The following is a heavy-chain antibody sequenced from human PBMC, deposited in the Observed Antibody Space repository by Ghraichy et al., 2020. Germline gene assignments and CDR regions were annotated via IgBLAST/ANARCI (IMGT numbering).Heavy chain of an antibody. D-gene: IGHD5-24*01. V-gene: IGHV3-48*02. CDR1: GFTFNKYS. Sequence: GGSLRLSCAASGFTFNKYSMNWARQAPGKGLEWISYITSSGDAAYYADSVKGRFTISRDNAKNSLYLQMNSLRDEDTAVYYCARDYNYHFYYWGQGTLVTVPS. CDR3: ARDYNYHFYY. J-gene: IGHJ4*02. CDR2: ITSSGDAA.